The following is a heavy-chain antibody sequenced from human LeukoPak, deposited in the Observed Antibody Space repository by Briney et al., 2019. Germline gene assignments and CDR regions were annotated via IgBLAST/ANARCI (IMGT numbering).Heavy chain of an antibody. CDR1: GGSFSGYY. D-gene: IGHD2-2*01. J-gene: IGHJ5*02. V-gene: IGHV4-34*01. CDR2: INHSGST. CDR3: ARVRYCSSTSCP. Sequence: PSETLSLTCAVYGGSFSGYYWSWIRQPPGKGLEWIGEINHSGSTNYNPSLKSRVTISVDTSKNQYSLKLSSVTAADTAVYYCARVRYCSSTSCPWGQGTLVTVSS.